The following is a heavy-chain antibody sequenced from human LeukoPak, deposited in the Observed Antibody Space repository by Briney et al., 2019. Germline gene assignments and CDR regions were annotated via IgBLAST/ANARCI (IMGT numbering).Heavy chain of an antibody. CDR3: ARGVTTSDY. V-gene: IGHV3-33*01. CDR2: IWYDGSNK. D-gene: IGHD4-11*01. Sequence: GKSLRLSCAASGFTFSDYGMQWVRQAPGKGLEWVAGIWYDGSNKYYADSVKGRFTISRDNSKNTLYLQMDSVRVEDTAVYYCARGVTTSDYWGQGTLVTASS. CDR1: GFTFSDYG. J-gene: IGHJ4*02.